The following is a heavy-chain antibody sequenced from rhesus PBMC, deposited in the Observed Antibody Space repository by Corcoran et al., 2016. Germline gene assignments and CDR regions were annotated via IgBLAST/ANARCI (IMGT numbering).Heavy chain of an antibody. CDR3: AREGVRGHFDY. V-gene: IGHV4-122*02. CDR1: GYSISSGYG. J-gene: IGHJ4*01. D-gene: IGHD1-44*02. CDR2: ISYGGST. Sequence: QLQLQESGPGLVKPSETLSLTCAVSGYSISSGYGWSWIRQPPGKGLEWIGYISYGGSTSYNPSLKSRVTISRDTSKNQFSLKLSSVTAADTAVYYCAREGVRGHFDYWGQGVLVTVSS.